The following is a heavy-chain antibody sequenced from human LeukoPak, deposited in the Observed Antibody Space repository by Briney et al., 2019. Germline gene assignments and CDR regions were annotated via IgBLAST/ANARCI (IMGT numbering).Heavy chain of an antibody. D-gene: IGHD1-26*01. CDR2: ISGSGGST. J-gene: IGHJ4*02. CDR1: GFTFSSYA. CDR3: AKDQWELLYYFDY. Sequence: PGGSLRLSCAASGFTFSSYAMSWVRQAPGKGLEWVSAISGSGGSTYYADSVKGRFTISRGNSKNTLYLQMNSLRAEDTAVYYCAKDQWELLYYFDYWGQGTLVTVSS. V-gene: IGHV3-23*01.